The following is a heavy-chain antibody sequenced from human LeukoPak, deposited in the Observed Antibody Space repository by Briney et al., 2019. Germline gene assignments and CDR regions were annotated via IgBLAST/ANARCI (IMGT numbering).Heavy chain of an antibody. CDR3: ARVYGDYEYYFDY. V-gene: IGHV3-21*04. J-gene: IGHJ4*02. D-gene: IGHD4-17*01. CDR1: GFTFSSYW. CDR2: ISSSSSYI. Sequence: GGSLRLSCAASGFTFSSYWMSWVRQAPGKGLEWVSSISSSSSYIYYADSVKGRFTISRDNAKNSLYLQMNSLRAEDTALYYCARVYGDYEYYFDYWGQGTLVTVSS.